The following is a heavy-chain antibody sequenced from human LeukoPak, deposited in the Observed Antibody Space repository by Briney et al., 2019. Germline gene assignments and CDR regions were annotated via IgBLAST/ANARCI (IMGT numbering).Heavy chain of an antibody. CDR3: ARGGRHLDF. Sequence: SDTLSLTCTVSGRSISIYYGSWIRQPAGKGLEWIGRIYSSGSTNYNPSLKSRVTISVATSKNQFTLRLSSVTAEDTAVYYWARGGRHLDFWGQGTLVTVSS. CDR1: GRSISIYY. J-gene: IGHJ4*02. CDR2: IYSSGST. D-gene: IGHD1-26*01. V-gene: IGHV4-4*07.